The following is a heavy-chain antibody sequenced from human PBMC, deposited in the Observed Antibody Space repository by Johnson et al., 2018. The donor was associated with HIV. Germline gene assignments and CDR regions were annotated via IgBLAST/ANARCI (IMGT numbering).Heavy chain of an antibody. Sequence: VQLVESGGGLVQPGGSLKLSCAASGFTFSGSAIHWVRQASGKGLEWISYMSSSGSTIYHAESVKGRFTISRDNSKNTLYLQMNSLRVEDTAVYFCARGPEVRGVIIGLDLWGQGTMVTVSS. CDR2: MSSSGSTI. J-gene: IGHJ3*01. CDR1: GFTFSGSA. D-gene: IGHD3-10*01. CDR3: ARGPEVRGVIIGLDL. V-gene: IGHV3-48*04.